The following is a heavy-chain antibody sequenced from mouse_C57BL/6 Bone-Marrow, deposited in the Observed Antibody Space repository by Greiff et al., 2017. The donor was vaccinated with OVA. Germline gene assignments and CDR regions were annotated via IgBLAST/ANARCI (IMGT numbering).Heavy chain of an antibody. CDR2: IDPEDGDT. V-gene: IGHV14-1*01. J-gene: IGHJ3*01. CDR3: TTDYGAWFAY. D-gene: IGHD1-1*01. Sequence: VHVKQSGAELVRPGASVKLSCTASGFNIKDYYMHWVKQRPEQGLEWIGRIDPEDGDTEYAPKLQGKAPMTADTSSKPAYLQLSSLTSEDTAVYYCTTDYGAWFAYWGQGTLVTVSA. CDR1: GFNIKDYY.